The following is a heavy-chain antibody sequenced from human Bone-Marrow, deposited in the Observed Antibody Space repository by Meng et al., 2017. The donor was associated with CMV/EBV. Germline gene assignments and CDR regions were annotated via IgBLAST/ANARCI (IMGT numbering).Heavy chain of an antibody. CDR1: GGTFSSYT. D-gene: IGHD2-2*01. V-gene: IGHV1-69*16. CDR2: IIPILGIA. J-gene: IGHJ6*02. Sequence: SVKVSCKASGGTFSSYTISWVRQAPGQGLEWMGRIIPILGIANYAQKFQGRVTITTDESTSTAYTVLSSLRSEDTAVYYCAREVYCSSTSSQLAGMDVWGQGTTVTVSS. CDR3: AREVYCSSTSSQLAGMDV.